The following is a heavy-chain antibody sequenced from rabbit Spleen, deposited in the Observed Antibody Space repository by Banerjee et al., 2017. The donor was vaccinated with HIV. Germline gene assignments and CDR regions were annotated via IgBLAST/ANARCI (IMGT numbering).Heavy chain of an antibody. J-gene: IGHJ4*01. CDR1: GVSFSMSSY. Sequence: QSLEESGGDLVKPGASLTLTCTASGVSFSMSSYMCWVRQAPGKGLEWIACIDSGSSGFTYFATWAIGRFTCSKTSSTTVTLQMTRLTAADTATYFCARDTSSGWGVVSFYFNLWGPGTLVTVS. V-gene: IGHV1S40*01. CDR3: ARDTSSGWGVVSFYFNL. D-gene: IGHD4-1*01. CDR2: IDSGSSGFT.